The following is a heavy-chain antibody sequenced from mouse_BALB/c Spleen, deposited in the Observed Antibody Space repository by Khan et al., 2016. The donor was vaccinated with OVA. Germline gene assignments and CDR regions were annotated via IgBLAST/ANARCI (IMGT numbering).Heavy chain of an antibody. V-gene: IGHV14-3*02. Sequence: VQLKQSGAEVVKPGASVKLSCTASGFNIKDTYIHWVKQRPEQGLEWIGRIDPANGNTKYDPKFQGKATITADTSSNTAYLQLSSLTSEDTAVYYCTRPIYDYDAMDYWGQGTSVTVSS. CDR1: GFNIKDTY. CDR3: TRPIYDYDAMDY. J-gene: IGHJ4*01. D-gene: IGHD1-1*01. CDR2: IDPANGNT.